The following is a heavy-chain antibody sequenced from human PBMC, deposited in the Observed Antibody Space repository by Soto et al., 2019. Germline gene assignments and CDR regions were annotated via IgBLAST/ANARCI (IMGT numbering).Heavy chain of an antibody. D-gene: IGHD3-3*01. V-gene: IGHV3-21*01. Sequence: EVQLVESGGGLVKPGGSLRLSCAASGFTFSNYSMNWVRQAPGKGLEWVSFISYSSSYKDYAESVKGRFTISRDNAKNSLYLQMNSLRAEDTAVYYCARDFNFEGVSSDYGMDVWGQGTTVTVSS. CDR1: GFTFSNYS. J-gene: IGHJ6*02. CDR3: ARDFNFEGVSSDYGMDV. CDR2: ISYSSSYK.